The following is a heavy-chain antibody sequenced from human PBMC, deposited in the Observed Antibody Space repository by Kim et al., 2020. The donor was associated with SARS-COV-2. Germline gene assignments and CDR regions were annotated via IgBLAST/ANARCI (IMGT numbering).Heavy chain of an antibody. J-gene: IGHJ6*02. CDR2: ISSSSSYI. V-gene: IGHV3-21*01. D-gene: IGHD3-10*01. CDR3: ARDYYGSGSYGIYYYYGMDV. CDR1: GFTFSSYS. Sequence: GGSLRLSCAASGFTFSSYSMNWVRQAPGKGLEWVSSISSSSSYIYYADSVKGRFTISRDNAKNSLYLQMNSLRAEDTAVYYCARDYYGSGSYGIYYYYGMDVWGQGTTVTVSS.